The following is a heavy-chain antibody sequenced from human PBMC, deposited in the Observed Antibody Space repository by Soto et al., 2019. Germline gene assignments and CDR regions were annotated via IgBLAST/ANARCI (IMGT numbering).Heavy chain of an antibody. V-gene: IGHV2-5*02. CDR3: AHRILRTVFGLVTTTAIYFDF. CDR1: GFSLTTSGVG. D-gene: IGHD3-3*01. Sequence: QITLNESGPTVVKPAETLTLTCTFSGFSLTTSGVGVGWIRQSPGKAPEWLALIYWDDDKRYSASLKSRLTITKDTSKNQVGLTMARVDPADTATYYCAHRILRTVFGLVTTTAIYFDFWGQGTPVVVSS. CDR2: IYWDDDK. J-gene: IGHJ4*02.